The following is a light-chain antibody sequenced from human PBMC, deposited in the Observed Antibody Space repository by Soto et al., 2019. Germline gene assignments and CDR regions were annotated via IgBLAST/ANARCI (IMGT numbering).Light chain of an antibody. CDR2: EVS. J-gene: IGLJ2*01. Sequence: QSALTQPASVSGSPGQSITISCTGTSSDVGAYNFVSWYQQHPGKAPKLIFYEVSNRPPGLSDRFSGSKSGTTASLTISGLHAEDEADYFCSSYTTNKTLLFGGGTKVTVL. CDR3: SSYTTNKTLL. CDR1: SSDVGAYNF. V-gene: IGLV2-14*01.